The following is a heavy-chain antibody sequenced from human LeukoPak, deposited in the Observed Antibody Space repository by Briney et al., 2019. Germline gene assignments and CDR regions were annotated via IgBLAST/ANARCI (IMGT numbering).Heavy chain of an antibody. J-gene: IGHJ6*03. V-gene: IGHV4-59*01. CDR1: GGSISSYY. D-gene: IGHD3-22*01. Sequence: PSETLSLTCTVSGGSISSYYWSWIRQPPGKGLEWIGYIYYSGSTNYNPSLKSRVTISVDTSKNQFSQKLSSVTAADTAVYYCARGYDSSGYYYYYYMDVWGKGTTVTVSS. CDR3: ARGYDSSGYYYYYYMDV. CDR2: IYYSGST.